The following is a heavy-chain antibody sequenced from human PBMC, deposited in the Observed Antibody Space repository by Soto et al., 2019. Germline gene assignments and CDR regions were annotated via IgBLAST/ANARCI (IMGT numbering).Heavy chain of an antibody. CDR3: ARDEPEDYPVLYYGMDV. Sequence: QVQLVQSGAEVKKPGASVKVSCKASGYTFTSYGISWVRQAPGQGLEWMGWISAYNGNTNYAQKLQGRVTTTTDTSTSTAYMELRSLRSDDTAVYYCARDEPEDYPVLYYGMDVWGQGTTVTVSS. CDR1: GYTFTSYG. V-gene: IGHV1-18*01. J-gene: IGHJ6*01. CDR2: ISAYNGNT. D-gene: IGHD4-17*01.